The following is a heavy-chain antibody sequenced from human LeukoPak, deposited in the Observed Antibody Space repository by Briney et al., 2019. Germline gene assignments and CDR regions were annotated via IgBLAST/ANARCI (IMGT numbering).Heavy chain of an antibody. CDR3: ARKYDVLTGYGNYFDP. CDR1: GYTFTGYY. D-gene: IGHD3/OR15-3a*01. Sequence: ASVKVSCKAFGYTFTGYYMHWVRQAPGQGLEWMGWINPSSGDTKYAQRFQGRVTMTRDTSISTAYMELSSLRSDDTAVYYCARKYDVLTGYGNYFDPWGQGTLVTVSS. CDR2: INPSSGDT. J-gene: IGHJ5*02. V-gene: IGHV1-2*02.